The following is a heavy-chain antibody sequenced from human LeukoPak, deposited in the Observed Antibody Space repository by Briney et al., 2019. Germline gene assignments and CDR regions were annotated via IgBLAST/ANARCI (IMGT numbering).Heavy chain of an antibody. J-gene: IGHJ4*02. CDR2: IYPGDSDT. D-gene: IGHD3-22*01. Sequence: GASLKISCKGSGSRFTSYWIGWVRPMPGKGLGWMGIIYPGDSDTRYSPSFQGQVTISADKSISTPYLQWSSLKASDTAMYYCARHVYYDSSGYYPTFVDYWGQGTLVTVSS. CDR1: GSRFTSYW. V-gene: IGHV5-51*01. CDR3: ARHVYYDSSGYYPTFVDY.